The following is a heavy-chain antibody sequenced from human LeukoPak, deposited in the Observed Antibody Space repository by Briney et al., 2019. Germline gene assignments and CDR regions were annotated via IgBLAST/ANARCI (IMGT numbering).Heavy chain of an antibody. Sequence: GGSLRLSCAASGLPVTDNYWHWVRQPPGKRPEWLSIIYRDGDTKYADSVKGRLTVSRDISKSTLYLQMNRLRAEDTAVYFCTYGDYPLTYWGQGTLVTVSS. D-gene: IGHD4-17*01. CDR3: TYGDYPLTY. CDR2: IYRDGDT. V-gene: IGHV3-66*01. CDR1: GLPVTDNY. J-gene: IGHJ4*02.